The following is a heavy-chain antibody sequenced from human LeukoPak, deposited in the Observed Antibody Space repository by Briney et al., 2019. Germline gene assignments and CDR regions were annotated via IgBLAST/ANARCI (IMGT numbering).Heavy chain of an antibody. J-gene: IGHJ4*02. Sequence: GGSLRLSCAASGFSFSIHGMGWVRRAPGKGLVWVSRINTDESKINHADSVKGRFTISRDNAKNMLYLQMNSLRAEDTAVYYCARGGLFKYFFDYWGQGTPVTVSS. CDR1: GFSFSIHG. CDR2: INTDESKI. D-gene: IGHD2-15*01. CDR3: ARGGLFKYFFDY. V-gene: IGHV3-74*01.